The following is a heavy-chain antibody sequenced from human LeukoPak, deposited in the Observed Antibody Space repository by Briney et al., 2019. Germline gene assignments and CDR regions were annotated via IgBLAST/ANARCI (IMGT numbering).Heavy chain of an antibody. D-gene: IGHD3-3*01. Sequence: SETLSLTCTVSGGSISSGDYYWRWIRQPPGKGLEWIGYIYYSGSTNYNPSLKSRVTISVDTSKNQFSLKLSSVTAADTAVYYCARLPYYDFWSGYYYYMDVWGKGTTVTVSS. CDR1: GGSISSGDYY. CDR2: IYYSGST. CDR3: ARLPYYDFWSGYYYYMDV. V-gene: IGHV4-30-4*01. J-gene: IGHJ6*03.